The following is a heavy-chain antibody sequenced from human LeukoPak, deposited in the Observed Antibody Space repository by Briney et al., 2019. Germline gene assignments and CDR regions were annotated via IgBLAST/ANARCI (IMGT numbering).Heavy chain of an antibody. J-gene: IGHJ4*02. V-gene: IGHV3-23*01. CDR3: AKDGRHSSGWYNC. CDR1: GFTFSSYA. CDR2: ISGSGGST. Sequence: PRGSLRLSCAASGFTFSSYAMSWVRQAPGKGLEWVSAISGSGGSTYYADSVKGRFTISRDNSKNTLYLQMNSLRAEDTAVYYCAKDGRHSSGWYNCWGQGTLVTVSS. D-gene: IGHD6-19*01.